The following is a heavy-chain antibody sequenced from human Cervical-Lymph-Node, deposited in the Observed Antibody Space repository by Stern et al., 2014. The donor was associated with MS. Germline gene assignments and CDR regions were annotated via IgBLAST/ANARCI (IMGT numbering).Heavy chain of an antibody. J-gene: IGHJ6*02. CDR3: AKDFHDSLDYYYYYGMDV. D-gene: IGHD3-3*01. Sequence: VQLVESGGGVVQPGRSLRLSCAASGFTFSSYGMHWVRQAPGKGLEWVAVIWYDGSNKYYADSVKGRFTISRDNSKNTLYLQMNSLRAEDTAVYYCAKDFHDSLDYYYYYGMDVWGQGTTVTVSS. V-gene: IGHV3-33*06. CDR2: IWYDGSNK. CDR1: GFTFSSYG.